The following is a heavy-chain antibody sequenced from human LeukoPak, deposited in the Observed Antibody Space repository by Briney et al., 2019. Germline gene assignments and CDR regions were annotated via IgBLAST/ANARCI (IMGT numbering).Heavy chain of an antibody. D-gene: IGHD3-22*01. V-gene: IGHV3-48*03. CDR2: ISSSGSTM. CDR1: GFTFRSFA. Sequence: PGGSLRLSCAASGFTFRSFAMNWVRQAPGKGLEWVSYISSSGSTMYYADSVKGRFTIFRDNAKNSLYLQMNSLRAEDTAVYYCARDGGVEYYDSSNYYDYWGQGILVTVSS. J-gene: IGHJ4*02. CDR3: ARDGGVEYYDSSNYYDY.